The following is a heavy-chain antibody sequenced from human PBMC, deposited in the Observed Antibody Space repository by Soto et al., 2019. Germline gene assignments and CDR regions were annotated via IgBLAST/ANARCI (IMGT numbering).Heavy chain of an antibody. J-gene: IGHJ4*02. CDR1: GFTFSDYY. CDR3: ARDLVVVAATFDY. Sequence: GGSLRLSCAASGFTFSDYYMSWIRQAPGKGLEWVSYISSSGSTIYYADSVKGRFTISRDNAKNSLYLQMNSLRAEDTAVYYCARDLVVVAATFDYWGQGTLVTVSS. CDR2: ISSSGSTI. V-gene: IGHV3-11*01. D-gene: IGHD2-15*01.